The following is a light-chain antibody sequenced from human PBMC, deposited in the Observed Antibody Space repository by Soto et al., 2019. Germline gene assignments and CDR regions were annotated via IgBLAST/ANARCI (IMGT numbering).Light chain of an antibody. Sequence: QSVLTQPASVSGSPGQSITISCTGTSSDVGGYNYVSWYQQHPGRAPKLMISAVSNRPSGVSNRFSGSRSGNTASLTISGLQAEDEADYYCSSYTSNRLLFGGGTKLTVL. CDR3: SSYTSNRLL. V-gene: IGLV2-14*01. J-gene: IGLJ2*01. CDR2: AVS. CDR1: SSDVGGYNY.